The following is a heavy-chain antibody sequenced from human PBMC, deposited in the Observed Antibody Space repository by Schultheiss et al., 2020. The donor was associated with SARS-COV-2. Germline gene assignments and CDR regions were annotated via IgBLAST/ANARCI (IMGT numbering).Heavy chain of an antibody. V-gene: IGHV4-30-4*01. CDR1: GGSISSGDYY. J-gene: IGHJ4*02. CDR3: AREVITFGGVIEGIDY. CDR2: IYYSGST. Sequence: LTCTVSGGSISSGDYYWSWIRQPPGKGLEWIGYIYYSGSTYYNPSLKSRVTISVDTSKNQFSLKLSSVTAADTAVYYCAREVITFGGVIEGIDYWGQGTLVTVSS. D-gene: IGHD3-16*02.